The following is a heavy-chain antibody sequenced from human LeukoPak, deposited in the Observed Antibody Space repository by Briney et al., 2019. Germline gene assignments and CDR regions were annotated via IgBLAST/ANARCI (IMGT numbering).Heavy chain of an antibody. D-gene: IGHD6-6*01. J-gene: IGHJ4*02. Sequence: GGSLRLSCAASGFSFSNYWMHWVRQTPGKGLVWVSRSSPDGRRTTYADSVKGRFTISRDNVKNTLYLQMNSLRVEDTAVYYCARYYSSSALDYWGQGTLVTVSS. V-gene: IGHV3-74*03. CDR1: GFSFSNYW. CDR3: ARYYSSSALDY. CDR2: SSPDGRRT.